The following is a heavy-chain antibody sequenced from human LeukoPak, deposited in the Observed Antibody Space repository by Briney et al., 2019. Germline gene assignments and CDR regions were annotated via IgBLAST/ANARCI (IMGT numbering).Heavy chain of an antibody. V-gene: IGHV3-21*01. CDR1: GFTFSIYS. Sequence: GGSLRLSCAASGFTFSIYSMNWVRQAPGKGLEWVASISSTSTFIYSADSVKGRFTISRDTAKNSPFLQMNSLRAEDTAIYYCARDYFDSSDYPQTYYYYYMDVWGKGTTVTVSS. D-gene: IGHD3-22*01. J-gene: IGHJ6*03. CDR2: ISSTSTFI. CDR3: ARDYFDSSDYPQTYYYYYMDV.